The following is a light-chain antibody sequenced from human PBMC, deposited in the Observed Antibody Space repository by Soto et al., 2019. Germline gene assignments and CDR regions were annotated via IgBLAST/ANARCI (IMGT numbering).Light chain of an antibody. V-gene: IGKV3-11*01. Sequence: EKVRTQSPATLSVSPGERATLSCRASQSVSSNLAWYQQKPGQAPRLLIYDASNRATGIPARFSGSGSGTDFTLTISSLEPEDFAVYYCQQRSNWPTFGGGTKVDVK. J-gene: IGKJ4*01. CDR1: QSVSSN. CDR2: DAS. CDR3: QQRSNWPT.